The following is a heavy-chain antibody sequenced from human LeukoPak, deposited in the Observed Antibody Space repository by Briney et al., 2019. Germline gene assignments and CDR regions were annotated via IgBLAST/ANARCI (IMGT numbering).Heavy chain of an antibody. CDR3: AQDLVPAAKVPYFDY. Sequence: GGSLRLSCAASGFTFSSYAMSWVRQAPGKGLEWVSAISGSGGSTYYADSVKGRFTISRDNSKNTLYLQMNSLRAEDTAVYYCAQDLVPAAKVPYFDYWGQGTLVTVSS. V-gene: IGHV3-23*01. J-gene: IGHJ4*02. CDR1: GFTFSSYA. D-gene: IGHD2-2*01. CDR2: ISGSGGST.